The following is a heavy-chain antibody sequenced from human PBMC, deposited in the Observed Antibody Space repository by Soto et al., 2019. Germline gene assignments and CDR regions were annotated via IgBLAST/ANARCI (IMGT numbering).Heavy chain of an antibody. J-gene: IGHJ4*02. CDR3: ARNYYDSGGGFDY. D-gene: IGHD3-22*01. V-gene: IGHV4-34*01. Sequence: SVTLSLTCAVYGGSFSGYYWTWIRQPPGTGLEWIGEINHSGSTNYNPSLKSRVTISVDTSKNQFSLKLTSVTAADTAVYYCARNYYDSGGGFDYWGQGTLVTVSS. CDR2: INHSGST. CDR1: GGSFSGYY.